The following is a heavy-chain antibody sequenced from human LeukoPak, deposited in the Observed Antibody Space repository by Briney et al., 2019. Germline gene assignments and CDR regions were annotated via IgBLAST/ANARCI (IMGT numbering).Heavy chain of an antibody. CDR1: GFTYSSYA. J-gene: IGHJ3*02. CDR3: ARNRIYDILTGYSPDAFDI. V-gene: IGHV3-30*04. CDR2: ISYDGSNK. D-gene: IGHD3-9*01. Sequence: GRSLRLSCAASGFTYSSYAMHWVRQAPGKGLEWVAVISYDGSNKYYADSVKGRFTISRVNSKNTLYLQMNSLRAEDTAVYYCARNRIYDILTGYSPDAFDIWGQGTMVTVSS.